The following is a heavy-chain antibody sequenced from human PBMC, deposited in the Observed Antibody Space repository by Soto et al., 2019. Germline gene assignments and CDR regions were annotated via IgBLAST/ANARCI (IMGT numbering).Heavy chain of an antibody. D-gene: IGHD3-22*01. V-gene: IGHV1-3*01. J-gene: IGHJ6*02. CDR2: INAGNGNT. Sequence: QVQLVQSGAEVKKPGASVKVSCKASGYTFTSYAMHWVRQAPGQRLEWMGWINAGNGNTKYSQMFQGRVTITRDTSASTAYMELSSLRSEDTAVYYCASSYYYDSSGYSSLYYYGMDVWGQGTTVTVSS. CDR3: ASSYYYDSSGYSSLYYYGMDV. CDR1: GYTFTSYA.